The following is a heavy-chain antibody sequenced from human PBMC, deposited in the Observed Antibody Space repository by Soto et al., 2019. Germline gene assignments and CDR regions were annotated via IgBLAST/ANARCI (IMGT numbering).Heavy chain of an antibody. CDR3: ARDQYDILTGYDWFDP. D-gene: IGHD3-9*01. CDR2: IYYSGTT. J-gene: IGHJ5*02. CDR1: GGSVGSDRNY. Sequence: QVQLQESGPGLVKPSETLSLTCSVSGGSVGSDRNYWSWIRQSPGRGLEWIGYIYYSGTTNYNPSLKNRVTITRDTSKTQFSLKMTSVTAADTAVYYCARDQYDILTGYDWFDPWGQGILVTVSS. V-gene: IGHV4-61*01.